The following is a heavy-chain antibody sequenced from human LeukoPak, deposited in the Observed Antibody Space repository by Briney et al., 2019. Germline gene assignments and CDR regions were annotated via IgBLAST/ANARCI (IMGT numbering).Heavy chain of an antibody. CDR2: IFYSGGT. CDR3: ARGLGYSYGPVDY. V-gene: IGHV4-59*01. J-gene: IGHJ4*02. CDR1: GGSISGYY. D-gene: IGHD5-18*01. Sequence: SSETLSLTCTVSGGSISGYYWSWIRQPPGKGLEWIGYIFYSGGTNYNPSLKSRVTISVDTSKNQFSLKLTSVTAADTAVYYCARGLGYSYGPVDYWGQGTLVTVSS.